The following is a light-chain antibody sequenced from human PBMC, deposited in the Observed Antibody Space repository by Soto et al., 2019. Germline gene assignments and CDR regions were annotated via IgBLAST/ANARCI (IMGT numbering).Light chain of an antibody. CDR3: LQDIVSLFT. Sequence: DVVMTQSPLSLPVTLGQPASISCRSSQSLVYSDGNTYLNWFQQRPGQSPRRLNYKVSNRDTRVPDRFSRSGSCPDFTLKISRVAVEDVGFYYCLQDIVSLFTFGPRTKVDIK. CDR2: KVS. J-gene: IGKJ3*01. CDR1: QSLVYSDGNTY. V-gene: IGKV2-30*01.